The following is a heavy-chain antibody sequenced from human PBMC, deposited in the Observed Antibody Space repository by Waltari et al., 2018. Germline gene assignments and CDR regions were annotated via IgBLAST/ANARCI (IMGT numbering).Heavy chain of an antibody. CDR1: GGSFSGYY. V-gene: IGHV4-34*02. D-gene: IGHD1-26*01. CDR2: VAHGGSA. J-gene: IGHJ4*02. Sequence: QVQLQQWGAGLLKPSETLSLTCGVSGGSFSGYYWGWIRQPPGKGLEWIGEVAHGGSATYHPSRKSRVTMSVDTSSNQFSLKMISVTAADTAVYYCARGNGGYSDWGPGALVAVSS. CDR3: ARGNGGYSD.